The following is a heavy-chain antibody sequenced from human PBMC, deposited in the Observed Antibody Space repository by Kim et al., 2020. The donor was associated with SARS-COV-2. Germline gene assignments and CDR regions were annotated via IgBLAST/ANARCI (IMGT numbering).Heavy chain of an antibody. V-gene: IGHV3-30*18. D-gene: IGHD3-3*01. Sequence: WGSLRLSCAASGFTFSSYGMHWVRQAPGKGLEWVAVISYDGSNKYYADSVKGRFTISRDNSKNTLYLQMNSLRAEDTALYYCAKVRGPYDFWRDGMDVWG. J-gene: IGHJ6*01. CDR2: ISYDGSNK. CDR1: GFTFSSYG. CDR3: AKVRGPYDFWRDGMDV.